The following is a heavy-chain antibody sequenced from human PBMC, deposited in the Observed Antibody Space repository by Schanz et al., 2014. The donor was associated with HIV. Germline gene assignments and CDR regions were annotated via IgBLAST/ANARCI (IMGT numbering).Heavy chain of an antibody. CDR2: ISYDGTNK. Sequence: QVQLAESGGGVVRPGRSLRLSCAASGFSFSSCGMHWVRQAPGKGLEWVAVISYDGTNKFYAGSVKDRFTISRDNAKNTLYVQIRSLRNEDTAVYYCVKGERIGYRIEVTGPTFDYWGQGTLVTVSS. J-gene: IGHJ4*02. CDR3: VKGERIGYRIEVTGPTFDY. D-gene: IGHD3-22*01. V-gene: IGHV3-30*18. CDR1: GFSFSSCG.